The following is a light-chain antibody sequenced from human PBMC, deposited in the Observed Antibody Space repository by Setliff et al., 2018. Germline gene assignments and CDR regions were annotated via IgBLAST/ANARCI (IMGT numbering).Light chain of an antibody. CDR2: GNS. Sequence: QSVLTQSPSVSGAPGQRVTISCTGSSSNIGAGYDVHWYQQLPGTAPKLLIYGNSNRPSGVPDRFSGSKSGTSASLAITGLQAEDEADYYCQSYDISLSGHVVFGGGTKVTVL. V-gene: IGLV1-40*01. J-gene: IGLJ2*01. CDR1: SSNIGAGYD. CDR3: QSYDISLSGHVV.